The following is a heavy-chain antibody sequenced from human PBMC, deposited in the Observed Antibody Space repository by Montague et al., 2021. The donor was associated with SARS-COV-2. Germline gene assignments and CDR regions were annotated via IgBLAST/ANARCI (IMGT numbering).Heavy chain of an antibody. Sequence: SETLSLTCTVSGGSISSGSHYWGYIRPPPGKGLEWLGSIYYSGTTYYSPSLKSRVTMSVHTSKNQFSLNLNSVTAADTAVYYCVGGVTMAREIISYFDYWGQGTLVTVSS. J-gene: IGHJ4*02. V-gene: IGHV4-39*07. CDR3: VGGVTMAREIISYFDY. CDR1: GGSISSGSHY. D-gene: IGHD3-10*01. CDR2: IYYSGTT.